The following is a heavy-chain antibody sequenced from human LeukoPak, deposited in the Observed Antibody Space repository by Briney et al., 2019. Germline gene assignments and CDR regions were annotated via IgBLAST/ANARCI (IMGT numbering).Heavy chain of an antibody. J-gene: IGHJ4*02. CDR1: GYSFTSYW. D-gene: IGHD3-3*01. CDR3: ARTYYDFWSGYYDFDY. Sequence: GESLKISCKVSGYSFTSYWIGWVRQMPGKGLEWMGIIYPGDSDTRYSPSFQGQVTISADKSISTAYLRWSSLKASDTAMYYCARTYYDFWSGYYDFDYWGQGTLVTVSS. V-gene: IGHV5-51*01. CDR2: IYPGDSDT.